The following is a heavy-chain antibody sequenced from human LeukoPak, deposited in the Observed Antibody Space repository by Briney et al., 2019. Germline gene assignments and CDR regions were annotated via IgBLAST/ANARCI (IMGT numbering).Heavy chain of an antibody. J-gene: IGHJ4*02. D-gene: IGHD3-9*01. V-gene: IGHV5-51*01. CDR2: IYPGDSDT. CDR3: ARLNYDILTGSHPYFDY. CDR1: GYSFTSYW. Sequence: GESLKISCKGSGYSFTSYWIGWVRQMPGKGLEWMGIIYPGDSDTRYSPSFQGQVTISADKSISTAYLQWSSLKVSDTAMYYCARLNYDILTGSHPYFDYWGQGTLVTVSS.